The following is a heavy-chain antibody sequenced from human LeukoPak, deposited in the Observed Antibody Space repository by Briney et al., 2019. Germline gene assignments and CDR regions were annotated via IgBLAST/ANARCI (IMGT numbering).Heavy chain of an antibody. J-gene: IGHJ4*02. V-gene: IGHV1-18*01. CDR1: GYTYTSYG. D-gene: IGHD4-17*01. CDR3: ARASREDGDYPRFDY. Sequence: GASVKVSCKASGYTYTSYGISWARQAPGQGLEWMGWISAYNGNTNYAQKLQGRVTMTTDTSTSTAYMELRSLRSDDTAVYYCARASREDGDYPRFDYWGQGTLVTVSS. CDR2: ISAYNGNT.